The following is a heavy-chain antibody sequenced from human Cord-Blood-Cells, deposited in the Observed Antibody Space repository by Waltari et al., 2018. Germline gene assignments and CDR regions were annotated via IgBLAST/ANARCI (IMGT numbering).Heavy chain of an antibody. J-gene: IGHJ1*01. Sequence: QVQLQQWGAGLLKPSETLSLTCAVYGGSFSGYYWSWIRQHPGKGLEWIGEINQSGSTNYNPSLKIRVTISVDTSKNQFSLKLSSVTAADTAVYYCARVTYDFWSGYYEYFQHWGQGTLVTVSS. CDR1: GGSFSGYY. CDR3: ARVTYDFWSGYYEYFQH. CDR2: INQSGST. D-gene: IGHD3-3*01. V-gene: IGHV4-34*01.